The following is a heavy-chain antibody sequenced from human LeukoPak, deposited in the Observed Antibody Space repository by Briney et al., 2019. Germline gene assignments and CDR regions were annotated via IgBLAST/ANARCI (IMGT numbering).Heavy chain of an antibody. CDR1: GYTFSNFY. J-gene: IGHJ4*02. Sequence: GASVKVSCKASGYTFSNFYIHWVRQAPGQGLEYMGWITPKSGDTYSPQRFQGRVTMTRDASMSTAYMELSSLRSDDTAVYFCARVRLADERAWAYWGQGTLVTVSS. CDR2: ITPKSGDT. D-gene: IGHD3-3*02. CDR3: ARVRLADERAWAY. V-gene: IGHV1-2*02.